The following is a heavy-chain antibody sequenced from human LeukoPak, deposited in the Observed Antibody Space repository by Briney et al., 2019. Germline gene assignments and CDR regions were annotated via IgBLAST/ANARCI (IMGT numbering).Heavy chain of an antibody. Sequence: QAGGSLSLSCAASGFTFSSYAMSWFRQAPGKGLEWASAISGSGGSTYYADPVKGRFTISRDNSKNTLYLQMNSLRAEDTAVYYCAKAHYGMDVWGRGTTVTVSS. J-gene: IGHJ6*02. CDR1: GFTFSSYA. CDR3: AKAHYGMDV. CDR2: ISGSGGST. V-gene: IGHV3-23*01.